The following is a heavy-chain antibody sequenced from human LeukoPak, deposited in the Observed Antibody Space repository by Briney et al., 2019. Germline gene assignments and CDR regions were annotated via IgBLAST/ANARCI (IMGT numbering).Heavy chain of an antibody. J-gene: IGHJ4*02. D-gene: IGHD5-24*01. Sequence: GGSLRLSCAASGFTFSSFGMHWVRQAPGKGLEWVAFIRYDGSNKYYADSVKGRFTISRDNSKNTLYLQMNSLRAEDTAVYYCAKDGTFGGMATFGFDYWGQGTLVTVSS. V-gene: IGHV3-30*02. CDR3: AKDGTFGGMATFGFDY. CDR1: GFTFSSFG. CDR2: IRYDGSNK.